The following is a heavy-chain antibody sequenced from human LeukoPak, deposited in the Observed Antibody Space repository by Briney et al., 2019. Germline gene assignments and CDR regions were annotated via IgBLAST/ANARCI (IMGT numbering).Heavy chain of an antibody. V-gene: IGHV4-59*01. CDR3: ASVVGRDGYNLAGY. J-gene: IGHJ4*02. D-gene: IGHD5-24*01. CDR2: IYSSGTT. CDR1: GGSISNYY. Sequence: SETLSLTCTVSGGSISNYYWNWIRQPPGKGLEWIGFIYSSGTTNYNPSLKSRLSFSIDTSKNQFSLKLTSMTAADTAVYYCASVVGRDGYNLAGYWGQGTLVTVSS.